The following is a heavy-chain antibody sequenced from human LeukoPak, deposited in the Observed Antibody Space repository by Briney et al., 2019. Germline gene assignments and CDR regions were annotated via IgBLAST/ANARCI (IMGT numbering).Heavy chain of an antibody. CDR1: GFTFSSYG. D-gene: IGHD6-13*01. V-gene: IGHV3-33*06. CDR2: IWYDGSNK. Sequence: GGSLGLSCAASGFTFSSYGMHWVRQAPGKGLEWVAVIWYDGSNKYYADSVKGRSTISRDNSKNTLYLQMNSLRAEDTAVYYCAKSPYSSSWPLYYYYYMDVWGKGTTVTVSS. J-gene: IGHJ6*03. CDR3: AKSPYSSSWPLYYYYYMDV.